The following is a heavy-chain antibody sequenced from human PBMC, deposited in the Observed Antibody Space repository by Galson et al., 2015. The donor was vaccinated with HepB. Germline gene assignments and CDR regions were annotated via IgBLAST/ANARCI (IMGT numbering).Heavy chain of an antibody. D-gene: IGHD3-22*01. V-gene: IGHV3-30*18. J-gene: IGHJ3*02. Sequence: SLRLSCAASGFTFSTYGMHWVRQAPGKGLEWVAFLSKDGSDEYYADSVKGRFTISRDNSKNTLYMQMNSLRAEDTAVYFCAKHLRDTSGYYWDDVFGIWGQGTKVIVSS. CDR3: AKHLRDTSGYYWDDVFGI. CDR1: GFTFSTYG. CDR2: LSKDGSDE.